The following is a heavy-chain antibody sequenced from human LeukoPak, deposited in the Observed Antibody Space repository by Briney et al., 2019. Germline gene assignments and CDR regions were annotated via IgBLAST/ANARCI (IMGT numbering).Heavy chain of an antibody. D-gene: IGHD3-10*01. CDR3: AKTGGYYGSGSGYFDY. Sequence: GSLRLSCAASGFTFSSYAMHWVRQAPGKGLEYVSAISSNGGSTYYANSVKGRFTISRDNSKNTLYLQMGSLRAEDMAVYYCAKTGGYYGSGSGYFDYWGQGTLVTVSS. CDR1: GFTFSSYA. CDR2: ISSNGGST. V-gene: IGHV3-64*01. J-gene: IGHJ4*02.